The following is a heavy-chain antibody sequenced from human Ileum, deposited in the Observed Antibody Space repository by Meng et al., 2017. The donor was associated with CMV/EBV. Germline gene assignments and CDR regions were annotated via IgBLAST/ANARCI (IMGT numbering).Heavy chain of an antibody. Sequence: SGFIFRDQYMAWFRQAPGKGLEWVARIKNHRDSYITEYAASVRDKFTISRDDSKNSLYLEMNSLQTGDTAVYYCGRDSMKGGGFDYWGQGVLVTVSS. CDR1: GFIFRDQY. D-gene: IGHD3-10*01. CDR3: GRDSMKGGGFDY. V-gene: IGHV3-72*01. CDR2: IKNHRDSYIT. J-gene: IGHJ4*02.